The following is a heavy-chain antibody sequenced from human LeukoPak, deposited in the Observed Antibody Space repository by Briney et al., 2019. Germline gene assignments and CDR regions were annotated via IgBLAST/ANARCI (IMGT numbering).Heavy chain of an antibody. CDR3: VRTSTYWFDP. J-gene: IGHJ5*02. CDR1: GGSISSSYYY. Sequence: SETLSLTCTVSGGSISSSYYYWGWIRQPPGKGLEWIGNIYENGSAYYNSSLGSRVTISVDTSKNQFSLKVTSVTAADTAIYYCVRTSTYWFDPWGPGTLVTVSS. D-gene: IGHD5/OR15-5a*01. CDR2: IYENGSA. V-gene: IGHV4-39*07.